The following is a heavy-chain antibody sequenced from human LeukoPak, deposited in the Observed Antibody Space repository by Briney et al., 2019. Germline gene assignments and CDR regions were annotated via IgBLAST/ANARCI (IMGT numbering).Heavy chain of an antibody. V-gene: IGHV1-18*01. D-gene: IGHD3-3*01. CDR3: ARFYDFWSGYFIDGMDV. Sequence: ASVKVSCKASGYTFTSFGISWVRQAPGQGPEWVGWISAYNGNTNYVQNLQGRVTMTTDTSTNTAYMELSSLRSEDTAVYYCARFYDFWSGYFIDGMDVWGQGTTVTVSS. J-gene: IGHJ6*02. CDR2: ISAYNGNT. CDR1: GYTFTSFG.